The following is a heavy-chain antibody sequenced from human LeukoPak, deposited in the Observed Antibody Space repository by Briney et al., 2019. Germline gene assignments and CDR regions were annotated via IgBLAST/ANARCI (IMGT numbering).Heavy chain of an antibody. CDR3: AKDAVGGTAYYFDC. J-gene: IGHJ4*02. D-gene: IGHD1-26*01. V-gene: IGHV3-23*01. Sequence: GGSLRLSCAASGFTFTKYAMSWVRQAPGKGLEWLSAISSSGDTYYADSVRGRFTISRDNSKNTVYLQMNRLRAEDTAVYYCAKDAVGGTAYYFDCWGQGTLVSVSS. CDR2: ISSSGDT. CDR1: GFTFTKYA.